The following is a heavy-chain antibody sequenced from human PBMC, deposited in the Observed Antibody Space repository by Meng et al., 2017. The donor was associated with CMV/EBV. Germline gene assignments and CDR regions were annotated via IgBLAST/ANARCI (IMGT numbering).Heavy chain of an antibody. CDR2: IYYSGST. D-gene: IGHD3-22*01. J-gene: IGHJ6*02. CDR1: GGSISSYY. V-gene: IGHV4-59*01. CDR3: ARGNGYYYDSSGYPLYHYYYGMDV. Sequence: SETLSLTCTVSGGSISSYYWSWIRQPPGKGLEWIGYIYYSGSTNYNPSLKSRVTISVDTSKNQFSLKLSSVTAADTAVYYCARGNGYYYDSSGYPLYHYYYGMDVWGQGTTVTVSS.